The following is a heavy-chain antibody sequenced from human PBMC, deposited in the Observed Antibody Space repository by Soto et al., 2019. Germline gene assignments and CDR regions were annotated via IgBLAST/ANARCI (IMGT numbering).Heavy chain of an antibody. J-gene: IGHJ5*02. CDR3: ARDLLRYFDWFISGVDWFDP. Sequence: SETLSLTCAVYGGSFSGYYWSWIRQPPGKGLEWIGEINHSGSTNYNPSLKSRVTISVDTSKNQFSLKLSSVTAADTAVYYCARDLLRYFDWFISGVDWFDPWGQGTLVTVSS. CDR1: GGSFSGYY. CDR2: INHSGST. D-gene: IGHD3-9*01. V-gene: IGHV4-34*01.